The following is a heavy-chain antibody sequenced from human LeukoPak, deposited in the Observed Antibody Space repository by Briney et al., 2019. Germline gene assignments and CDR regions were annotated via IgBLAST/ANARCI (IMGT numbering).Heavy chain of an antibody. V-gene: IGHV3-15*01. J-gene: IGHJ4*02. Sequence: GGSLRLSCAASGFTFSNSWMNWVRQAPGKGLEWVGRIKAKTDGGTADYAAPVKGRFTISRDNSKNTLYLQMNSLRAEDTAVYYCAKGSYCSSTSCYEGIRGDYWGQGTLVTVSS. CDR1: GFTFSNSW. D-gene: IGHD2-2*01. CDR2: IKAKTDGGTA. CDR3: AKGSYCSSTSCYEGIRGDY.